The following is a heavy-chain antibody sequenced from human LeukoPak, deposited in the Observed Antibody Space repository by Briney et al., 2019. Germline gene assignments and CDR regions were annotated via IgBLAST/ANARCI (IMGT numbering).Heavy chain of an antibody. CDR1: GGSISSYY. CDR3: ARDYASPATHYYYYMDV. D-gene: IGHD3-16*01. J-gene: IGHJ6*03. CDR2: IYYSGST. Sequence: PSETLSLTCTVSGGSISSYYWSWIRQPPGKGLEWIGYIYYSGSTNYNPSLKSRVTISVDTSKNQFSLKLSSVTAANTAVYYCARDYASPATHYYYYMDVWGKGTTVTVSS. V-gene: IGHV4-59*01.